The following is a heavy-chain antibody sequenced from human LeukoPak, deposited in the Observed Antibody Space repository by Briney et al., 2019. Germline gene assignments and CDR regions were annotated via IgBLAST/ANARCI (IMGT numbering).Heavy chain of an antibody. V-gene: IGHV4-59*01. CDR2: IYYSGST. CDR3: ARESGYSYGTGFDY. J-gene: IGHJ4*02. CDR1: GGSISSYY. D-gene: IGHD5-18*01. Sequence: KPSETLSLTCTVSGGSISSYYWSWIRQPPGKGLEWIGYIYYSGSTNYNPSLKSRVTISVDTSKHQFSLKLSSVTAADTAVYYCARESGYSYGTGFDYWGQGTLVTVSS.